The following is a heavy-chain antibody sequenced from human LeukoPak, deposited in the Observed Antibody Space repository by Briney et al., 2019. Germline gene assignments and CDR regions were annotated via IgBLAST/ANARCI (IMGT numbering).Heavy chain of an antibody. Sequence: SETLSLTCTVSGGSISSSSYYWGWIRQPPGKGLEWIGSIYYSGSTYCNPSLKSRVTISVDTSKNQFSLKLSSVTAADTAVYYCARHYYYDSSGYFLPEYFQHWGQGTLVTVSS. V-gene: IGHV4-39*01. D-gene: IGHD3-22*01. CDR1: GGSISSSSYY. CDR3: ARHYYYDSSGYFLPEYFQH. J-gene: IGHJ1*01. CDR2: IYYSGST.